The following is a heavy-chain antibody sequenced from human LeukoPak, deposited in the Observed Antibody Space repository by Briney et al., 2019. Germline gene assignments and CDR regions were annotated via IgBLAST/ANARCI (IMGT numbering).Heavy chain of an antibody. V-gene: IGHV1-46*01. CDR3: AKEAPRSYYFDY. J-gene: IGHJ4*02. CDR2: VYATGGTT. Sequence: GASVKVSCKASDDTFTYYHIHGVGQAPGQGGEWMGAVYATGGTTINTQNFQDRVTMTRDTSTGTFYIELSRLRFEDPAMYYCAKEAPRSYYFDYWGQGVLVTVSS. CDR1: DDTFTYYH.